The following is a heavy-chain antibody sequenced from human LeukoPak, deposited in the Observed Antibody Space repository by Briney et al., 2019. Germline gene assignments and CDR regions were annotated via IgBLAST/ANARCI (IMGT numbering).Heavy chain of an antibody. V-gene: IGHV5-51*01. D-gene: IGHD6-6*01. Sequence: GGSLRLSCAASGYSFTSYWIGWVRQMPGKGLEWMGIIYPGDSDTRYSPSFQGQVTISADKSISTAYLQWSSLKASDTAMYYCARPAYSSSSEFDYWGQGTLVTVSS. CDR3: ARPAYSSSSEFDY. CDR2: IYPGDSDT. CDR1: GYSFTSYW. J-gene: IGHJ4*02.